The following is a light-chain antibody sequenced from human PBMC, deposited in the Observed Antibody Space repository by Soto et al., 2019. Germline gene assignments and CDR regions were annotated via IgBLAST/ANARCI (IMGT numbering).Light chain of an antibody. CDR1: RDISGW. V-gene: IGKV1-5*01. J-gene: IGKJ3*01. CDR2: DVS. Sequence: DIQMTQSPSTLSASVGDRVSITCRASRDISGWLAWYQQTPGKAPKLLIYDVSILQSGVPSRFSGSVSGTEFTLTISGLQPGDSATYYCQHCDYLPIFGPGTTVDFK. CDR3: QHCDYLPI.